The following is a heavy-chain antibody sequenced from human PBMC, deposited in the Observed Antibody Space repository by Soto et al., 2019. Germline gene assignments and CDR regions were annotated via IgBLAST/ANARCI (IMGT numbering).Heavy chain of an antibody. D-gene: IGHD2-2*01. V-gene: IGHV3-30*18. CDR2: ISYDGSNK. J-gene: IGHJ5*02. CDR3: AKPGAVVPAAKSNSGVLWFDP. CDR1: GFTFSSYG. Sequence: LRLSCAASGFTFSSYGMHWVRQAPGKGLEWVAVISYDGSNKYYADSVKGRFTISRDNSKNTLYLQMNSLRAEDTAVYYCAKPGAVVPAAKSNSGVLWFDPWGQGTLVTVSS.